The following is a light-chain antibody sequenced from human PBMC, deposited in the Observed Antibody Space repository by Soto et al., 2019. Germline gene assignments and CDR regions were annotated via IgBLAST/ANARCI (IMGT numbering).Light chain of an antibody. J-gene: IGLJ2*01. V-gene: IGLV3-21*01. CDR1: NIGSKS. CDR3: QVWVSGVV. Sequence: SYELTQPPSVSVAPGKTARITCGGNNIGSKSVLWYQQKPGQAPVLVIYYDSDRPSGIPERFSGSNSGNTATLTISRVEAGDEADYYCQVWVSGVVFGGGTKLTVL. CDR2: YDS.